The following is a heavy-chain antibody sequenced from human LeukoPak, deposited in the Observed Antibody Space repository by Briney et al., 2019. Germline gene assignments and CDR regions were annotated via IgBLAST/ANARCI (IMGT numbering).Heavy chain of an antibody. CDR1: GFTVSSNY. D-gene: IGHD3-16*02. CDR2: TYSGGST. J-gene: IGHJ4*02. CDR3: ARSVLRLGELSLYF. Sequence: GGSLRLSCAASGFTVSSNYMSWVRQAPGKGLEWVSVTYSGGSTYYADSVKGRFTISRHNSKNTLYLQMNSLRAEDTAVYYCARSVLRLGELSLYFWGQGTLVTVSS. V-gene: IGHV3-53*04.